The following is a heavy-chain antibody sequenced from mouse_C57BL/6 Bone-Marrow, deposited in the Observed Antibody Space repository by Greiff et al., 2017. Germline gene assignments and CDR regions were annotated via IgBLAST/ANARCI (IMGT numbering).Heavy chain of an antibody. CDR1: GYAFSSSW. V-gene: IGHV1-82*01. J-gene: IGHJ1*03. Sequence: QVQLQQSGPELVKPGASVKISCKASGYAFSSSWMNWVKQRPGKGLEWIGRIYPGDGDTNYNGKFKGKATLTADKSSSTAYMQLSSLTSEASAVSFCSRLRYYGSSAVWGTGTTVTVSS. D-gene: IGHD1-1*01. CDR2: IYPGDGDT. CDR3: SRLRYYGSSAV.